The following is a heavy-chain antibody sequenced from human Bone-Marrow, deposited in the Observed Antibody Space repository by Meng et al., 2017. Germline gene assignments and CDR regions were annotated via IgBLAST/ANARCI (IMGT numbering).Heavy chain of an antibody. V-gene: IGHV3-66*02. CDR1: EFDVSSNY. D-gene: IGHD5-18*01. J-gene: IGHJ4*02. Sequence: GESLKISCVVSEFDVSSNYMTWVREAPGKGLEWVSIIHGPGNTDYRDSVKGRFTISRDSSENTLYLQMDSLTTDDTAVYYCAGGYSSSWSQFWGQGTPVTVSS. CDR3: AGGYSSSWSQF. CDR2: IHGPGNT.